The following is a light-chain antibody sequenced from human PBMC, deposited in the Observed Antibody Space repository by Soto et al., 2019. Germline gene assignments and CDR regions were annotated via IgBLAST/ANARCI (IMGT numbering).Light chain of an antibody. V-gene: IGKV2-28*01. J-gene: IGKJ4*01. CDR1: QSLLHSNGYNY. CDR2: MVS. CDR3: MQPLHTPLT. Sequence: DAVLTQSPLSLPVTPGEPASISCRSSQSLLHSNGYNYLDWYLKRPGQSPQLLISMVSTRAPGVPDRFSGSGSGTDCTLKISRVEAEDVGVYYCMQPLHTPLTFGGGTKVEIK.